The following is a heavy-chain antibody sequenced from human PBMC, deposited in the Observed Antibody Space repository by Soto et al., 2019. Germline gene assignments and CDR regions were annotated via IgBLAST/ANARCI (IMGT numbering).Heavy chain of an antibody. Sequence: QVQLVQSGAEVKKPGSSVKVSCKASGGTFSSYAISWVRQAPGQGLEWMGGIIPIFGTANYAQKFQGRVTITADESTSTAYMELSILRSEDTVVYYCASGDCSGGSCYSWYFDLWGRGTLVTVSS. D-gene: IGHD2-15*01. J-gene: IGHJ2*01. CDR2: IIPIFGTA. CDR1: GGTFSSYA. V-gene: IGHV1-69*01. CDR3: ASGDCSGGSCYSWYFDL.